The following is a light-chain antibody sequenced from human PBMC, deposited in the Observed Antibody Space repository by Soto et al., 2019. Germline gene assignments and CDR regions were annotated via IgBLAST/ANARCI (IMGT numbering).Light chain of an antibody. CDR3: QTWGTGIEV. J-gene: IGLJ2*01. CDR2: LNSDGSH. V-gene: IGLV4-69*01. Sequence: QAVVTQSPSASASLGASVKLTCTRSSGHSSYAIAWHQQQPEKGPRYLMKLNSDGSHSKGDGIPDRFSGSSSGAERYLTISSLQSEDEADYYCQTWGTGIEVFGGGTQLTVL. CDR1: SGHSSYA.